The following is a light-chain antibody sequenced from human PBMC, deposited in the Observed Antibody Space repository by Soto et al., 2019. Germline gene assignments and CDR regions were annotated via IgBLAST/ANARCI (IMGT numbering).Light chain of an antibody. CDR3: CSFAGCNPWV. J-gene: IGLJ3*02. CDR1: SSDVGSYYY. Sequence: QSVLTQPASVSGSPGQSITLSCTGSSSDVGSYYYVSWYQHHPGEAPKLMIYEATSQPSGISNRFSGSKSGNTASLTISGLQAEDEADYYCCSFAGCNPWVFGGGTKLTVL. CDR2: EAT. V-gene: IGLV2-23*01.